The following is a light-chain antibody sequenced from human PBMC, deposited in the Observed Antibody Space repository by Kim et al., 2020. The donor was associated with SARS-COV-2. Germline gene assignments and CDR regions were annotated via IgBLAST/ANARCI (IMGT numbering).Light chain of an antibody. CDR2: DVN. CDR1: SIDIGAYNF. Sequence: SITISCTGTSIDIGAYNFVSWYQQHPGKVPKLMIYDVNKRPSAISNRFSGSKSGNTASLTISGLQAEDEAYYYCSSYRSTSTPVLFGGGTQLTVL. J-gene: IGLJ2*01. V-gene: IGLV2-14*03. CDR3: SSYRSTSTPVL.